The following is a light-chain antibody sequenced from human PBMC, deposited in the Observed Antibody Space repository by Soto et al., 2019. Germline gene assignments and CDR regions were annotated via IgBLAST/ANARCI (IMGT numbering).Light chain of an antibody. Sequence: EIVLPQSPATLSLSPGERATLSCRASQSVRSYLAWYQQKPGQAPRLLIYDASNSATGIPARFSGSGSGTDFTLTISSLEPEDFAVYYCQQRSNWPLTFGGGTKVDI. J-gene: IGKJ4*01. CDR1: QSVRSY. CDR2: DAS. CDR3: QQRSNWPLT. V-gene: IGKV3-11*01.